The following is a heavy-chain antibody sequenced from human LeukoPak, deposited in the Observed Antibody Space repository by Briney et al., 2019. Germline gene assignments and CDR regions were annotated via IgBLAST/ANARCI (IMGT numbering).Heavy chain of an antibody. CDR3: AKAEYYYHSSGYEQGSYFDY. CDR2: ISWNSGSI. CDR1: GFTFDDYA. J-gene: IGHJ4*02. Sequence: GGSLRLSCAASGFTFDDYAMHWVRQAPGKGLEWVSGISWNSGSIGYADSVKGRFTISRDNAKNSLYLQMNSLRAEDMALYYCAKAEYYYHSSGYEQGSYFDYWGQGTLVTVSS. V-gene: IGHV3-9*03. D-gene: IGHD3-22*01.